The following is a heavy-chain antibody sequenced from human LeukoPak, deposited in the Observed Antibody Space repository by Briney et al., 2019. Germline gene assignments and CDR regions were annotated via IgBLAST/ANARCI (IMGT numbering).Heavy chain of an antibody. CDR3: AKEGDASRGYSSGHFDS. CDR2: IWFDGRNK. J-gene: IGHJ4*02. V-gene: IGHV3-33*06. Sequence: GGSLRLSCAASGFTFSRYSMHWVRQAPGKGLEWVAVIWFDGRNKYYGDSVKGRFTISRDNSRETLYLQISSLRAEDTAVYYCAKEGDASRGYSSGHFDSWGQGALVTVFS. CDR1: GFTFSRYS. D-gene: IGHD5-18*01.